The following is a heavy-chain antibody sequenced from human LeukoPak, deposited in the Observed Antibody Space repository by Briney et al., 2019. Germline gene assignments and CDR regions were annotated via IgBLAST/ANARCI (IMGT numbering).Heavy chain of an antibody. CDR1: GDSVSNGNYY. Sequence: PSETLSLTSTVSGDSVSNGNYYWSWLRQPPGKALEWIGYIYYTGKTYYNPSLEGRVTILVDTSRNHFSVKLSSVTAADTAVYYCARSQNYYGSGDYWSQGTLVTVSS. CDR2: IYYTGKT. J-gene: IGHJ4*02. D-gene: IGHD3-10*01. V-gene: IGHV4-61*03. CDR3: ARSQNYYGSGDY.